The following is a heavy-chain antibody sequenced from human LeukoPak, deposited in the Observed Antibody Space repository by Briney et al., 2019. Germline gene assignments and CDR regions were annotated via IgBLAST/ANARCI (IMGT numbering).Heavy chain of an antibody. Sequence: SETLSLTCAVYGGSFSGYYWSWIRQPPGKGLEWIGEINHSGSTNYNPSLKSRVTISVDTSKNQFSLKLSSVTAADTAVYYCARHRGGYSYGPGDSWFDPWGQGALVTVSS. CDR3: ARHRGGYSYGPGDSWFDP. J-gene: IGHJ5*02. CDR1: GGSFSGYY. D-gene: IGHD5-18*01. CDR2: INHSGST. V-gene: IGHV4-34*01.